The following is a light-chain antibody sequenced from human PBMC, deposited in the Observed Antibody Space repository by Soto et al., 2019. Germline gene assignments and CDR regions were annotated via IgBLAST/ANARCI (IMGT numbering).Light chain of an antibody. J-gene: IGLJ1*01. CDR3: SSYTSSSTLV. CDR1: SSDVGGYNY. Sequence: QSALTQPASVSGSPGQSITISCTGTSSDVGGYNYVSWYQQHPDKAPKLMIYDVSNRPSGVSNRFSGSKSGNTASLTISGLQAEDAADYYCSSYTSSSTLVFGTGTKVTVL. CDR2: DVS. V-gene: IGLV2-14*01.